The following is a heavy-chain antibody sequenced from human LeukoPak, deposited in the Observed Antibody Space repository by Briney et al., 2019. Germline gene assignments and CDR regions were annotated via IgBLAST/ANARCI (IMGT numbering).Heavy chain of an antibody. D-gene: IGHD6-19*01. CDR3: ANKPAGFDP. CDR2: ITGSGDYT. CDR1: GFTFSSSA. Sequence: GGSLRLSCAGTGFTFSSSAMGWVRQAPRKGLEWVSSITGSGDYTYYAGSVKGRLTISRDNSKNTLYLQMNSLRAEDTAVYYCANKPAGFDPWGQGTLVTVSS. J-gene: IGHJ5*02. V-gene: IGHV3-23*01.